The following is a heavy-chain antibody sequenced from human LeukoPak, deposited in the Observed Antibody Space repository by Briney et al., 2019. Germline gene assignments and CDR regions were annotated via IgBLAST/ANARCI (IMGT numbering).Heavy chain of an antibody. CDR1: GGSISSGGHY. CDR3: ARDSTYGSGSWFDY. Sequence: SETLSLTCTVSGGSISSGGHYWSWIRQHPGKGLEWIGYIYYSGSTYYNPSLKSRVAISVDTSKNQFSLKLSSVTAADKAVYYCARDSTYGSGSWFDYWGQGTLVTVSS. D-gene: IGHD3-10*01. CDR2: IYYSGST. V-gene: IGHV4-31*03. J-gene: IGHJ4*02.